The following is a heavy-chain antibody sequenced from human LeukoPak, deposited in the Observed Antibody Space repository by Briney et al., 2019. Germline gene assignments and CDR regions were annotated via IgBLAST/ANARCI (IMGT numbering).Heavy chain of an antibody. CDR2: MNPNSGNT. CDR1: GYTFTSYD. V-gene: IGHV1-8*01. D-gene: IGHD3-9*01. Sequence: ASVKVSCKASGYTFTSYDINWVRQATGQGLEWMGWMNPNSGNTGYAQKLQGRVTMTTDTSTSTAYMELRSLRSDDTAVYYCARDAIPDIYGNYYYGMDVWGQGTTVTVSS. J-gene: IGHJ6*02. CDR3: ARDAIPDIYGNYYYGMDV.